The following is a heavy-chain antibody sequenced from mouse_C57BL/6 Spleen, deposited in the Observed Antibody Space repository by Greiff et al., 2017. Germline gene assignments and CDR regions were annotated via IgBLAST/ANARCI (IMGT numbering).Heavy chain of an antibody. CDR2: ISSGGGYT. V-gene: IGHV5-6*01. Sequence: EVQLVESGGDLVKPGGSLKLSCAASGFTFSSYGMSWVRQTPDKRLEWVATISSGGGYTYYPDSVKGRFTISRDNAKNTLYLQMSSLKSEDTAMYYCARRGDYFDYWGQGTTLTVSS. CDR3: ARRGDYFDY. J-gene: IGHJ2*01. CDR1: GFTFSSYG.